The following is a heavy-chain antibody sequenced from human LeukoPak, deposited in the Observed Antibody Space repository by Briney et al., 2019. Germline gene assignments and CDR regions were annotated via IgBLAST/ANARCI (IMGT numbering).Heavy chain of an antibody. Sequence: ASVKVSCKVSGYTLTELSMRWVRQAPGKGLEWMGGFDPEDGETIYAQKFQGRVTMTEDTSTDTAYMELSSLRSEDTAVYYCSVAGLKSGMDVWGQGTTVNVSS. CDR3: SVAGLKSGMDV. D-gene: IGHD6-19*01. CDR2: FDPEDGET. CDR1: GYTLTELS. J-gene: IGHJ6*02. V-gene: IGHV1-24*01.